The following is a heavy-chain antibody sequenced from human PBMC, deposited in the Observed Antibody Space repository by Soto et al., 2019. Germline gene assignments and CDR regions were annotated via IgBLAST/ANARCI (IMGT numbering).Heavy chain of an antibody. V-gene: IGHV1-2*02. Sequence: QVQLVQSGTEVKEPGASVKVSCKTSEYSFGDYYLHWVRQAPEQGLEWMGWINLNDGGTNYPRKFPGRTPMARAKSTTTIQLEPKRPAIDAPGGYFFGRGAPSHPAVFGPWGPGTLVTVSS. CDR1: EYSFGDYY. CDR3: GRGAPSHPAVFGP. CDR2: INLNDGGT. J-gene: IGHJ5*02. D-gene: IGHD3-3*01.